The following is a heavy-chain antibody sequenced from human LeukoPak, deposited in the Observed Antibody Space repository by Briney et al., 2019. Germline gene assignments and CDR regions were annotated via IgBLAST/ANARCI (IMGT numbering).Heavy chain of an antibody. CDR2: IYPGDSDT. V-gene: IGHV5-51*01. CDR3: ARYDSSGFVSELDAFDI. D-gene: IGHD3-22*01. CDR1: GSSFTSYW. Sequence: GASLKISCKGSGSSFTSYWIGWVRQMPGKGLEWMGIIYPGDSDTRYSPSFQGQVTISADKSISTAYLQWSSLKASDTAMYYCARYDSSGFVSELDAFDIWGQGTMVTVSS. J-gene: IGHJ3*02.